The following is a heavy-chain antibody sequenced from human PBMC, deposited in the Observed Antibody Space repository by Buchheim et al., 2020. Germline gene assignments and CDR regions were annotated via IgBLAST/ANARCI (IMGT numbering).Heavy chain of an antibody. D-gene: IGHD3-22*01. J-gene: IGHJ4*02. CDR1: GGSISSYY. CDR2: IYYSGST. CDR3: ARVDYYDSSGPYYFDY. V-gene: IGHV4-59*01. Sequence: QVQLQESGPGLVKPSETLSFTCTVSGGSISSYYWSWIRQPPGKGLEWIGYIYYSGSTNYNPSLKSRVTISVDTSKNQFSLKLSSVTAADTAVYYCARVDYYDSSGPYYFDYWGQGTL.